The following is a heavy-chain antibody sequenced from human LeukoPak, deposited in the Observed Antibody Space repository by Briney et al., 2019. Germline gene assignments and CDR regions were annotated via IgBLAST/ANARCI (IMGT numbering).Heavy chain of an antibody. Sequence: PGGSLRLSCATSGFSVSSKYMSWVRQAPGKGLEWVSVLYSGGGTYYADSVKGRFTISRDNSRNTVFLQMNSLRVEDTAIYYCTRSDTTMVRFDYWGLGTLVTVSS. V-gene: IGHV3-53*01. D-gene: IGHD5-18*01. J-gene: IGHJ4*02. CDR3: TRSDTTMVRFDY. CDR1: GFSVSSKY. CDR2: LYSGGGT.